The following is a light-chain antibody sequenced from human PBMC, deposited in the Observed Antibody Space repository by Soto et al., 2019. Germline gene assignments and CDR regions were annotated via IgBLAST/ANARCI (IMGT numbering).Light chain of an antibody. Sequence: QSVLTQPPSVSGAPGQRIIISCTGSSSNIGAGFDVHWYQHLPGTAPKLLVYDNDNRPSGLPARFSDSRPGTSASLAITSLQADDEADYYCQSYDNSLSGVVFGGGTKLTVL. J-gene: IGLJ2*01. V-gene: IGLV1-40*01. CDR1: SSNIGAGFD. CDR2: DND. CDR3: QSYDNSLSGVV.